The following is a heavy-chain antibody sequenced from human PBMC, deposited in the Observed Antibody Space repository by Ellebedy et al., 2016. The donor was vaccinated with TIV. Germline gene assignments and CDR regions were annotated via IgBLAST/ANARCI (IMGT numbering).Heavy chain of an antibody. D-gene: IGHD3-10*01. CDR3: SSAPSGLFDY. V-gene: IGHV3-66*01. Sequence: GESLKISCVASGFTVRNNYMSSVRQAPGKGLEWVSVIYSIGTAYHADSVKGRFIISRDNSKNTLYLQMNNLRVEDTAVYYCSSAPSGLFDYWGQGTLVTVSS. CDR1: GFTVRNNY. J-gene: IGHJ4*02. CDR2: IYSIGTA.